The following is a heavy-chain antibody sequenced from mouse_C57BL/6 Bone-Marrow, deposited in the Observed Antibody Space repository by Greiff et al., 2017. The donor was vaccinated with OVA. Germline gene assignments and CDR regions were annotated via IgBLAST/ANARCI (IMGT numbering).Heavy chain of an antibody. Sequence: VKVVESGPGLVQPSQSLSITCTVSGFSLTSYGVHWVRQSPGKGLEWLGVIWSGGSTDYNAAFISRLSISKDNSKSQVFFKMNSLQADDTAIYYCARGDYDSFYYFDYWGQGTTLTVSS. CDR1: GFSLTSYG. CDR2: IWSGGST. CDR3: ARGDYDSFYYFDY. V-gene: IGHV2-2*01. D-gene: IGHD2-4*01. J-gene: IGHJ2*01.